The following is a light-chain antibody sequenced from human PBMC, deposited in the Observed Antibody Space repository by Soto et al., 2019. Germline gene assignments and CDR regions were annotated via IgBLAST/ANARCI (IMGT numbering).Light chain of an antibody. V-gene: IGKV1-39*01. Sequence: PSSLSAPVGDRVTITCRASQSISSYLNWYQQKPGKAPKLLIYAASSLQSGVPSRFSGSGSGTDFTLTISSLQPEDFATYYCQQSYSTPFTFGQGTKVDIK. CDR1: QSISSY. CDR2: AAS. CDR3: QQSYSTPFT. J-gene: IGKJ1*01.